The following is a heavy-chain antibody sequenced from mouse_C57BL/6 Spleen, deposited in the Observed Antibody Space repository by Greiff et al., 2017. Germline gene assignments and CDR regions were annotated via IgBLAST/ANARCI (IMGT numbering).Heavy chain of an antibody. CDR2: IWSGGST. V-gene: IGHV2-2*01. D-gene: IGHD1-1*01. J-gene: IGHJ4*01. CDR1: GFSLTSYG. Sequence: VQLQQSGPGLVQPSQSLSITCTVSGFSLTSYGVHWVRQSPGKGLEWLGVIWSGGSTDYNAAFISRLSISKDNSKSQVFFKMNSLQADDTAIYYCARNAPYYGSSYDPYYDAMDYWGQGTSVTVSS. CDR3: ARNAPYYGSSYDPYYDAMDY.